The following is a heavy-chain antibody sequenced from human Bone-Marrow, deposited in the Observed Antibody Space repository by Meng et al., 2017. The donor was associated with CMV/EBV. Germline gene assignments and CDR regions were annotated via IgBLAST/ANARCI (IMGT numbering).Heavy chain of an antibody. Sequence: GSLRLSCAVYGGSFSGYYWSWIRQPPGKGLEWIGEINHSGSTNYNQSLKSRVTISVDTSKNQFSLKLSSVTAADTAVYYCARRSSSWTRFDYWGQGTLVTVSS. CDR2: INHSGST. V-gene: IGHV4-34*01. D-gene: IGHD6-13*01. CDR3: ARRSSSWTRFDY. J-gene: IGHJ4*02. CDR1: GGSFSGYY.